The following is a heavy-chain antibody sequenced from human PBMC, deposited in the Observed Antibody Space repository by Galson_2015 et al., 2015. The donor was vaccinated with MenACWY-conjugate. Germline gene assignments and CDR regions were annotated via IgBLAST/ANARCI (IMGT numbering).Heavy chain of an antibody. J-gene: IGHJ4*02. V-gene: IGHV3-30*02. CDR2: SNK. D-gene: IGHD2-2*01. CDR3: AKGGRVIPAARAPLFDY. Sequence: SNKYYADSVKGRFTISRDNSKNTLYLQMNSLRAEDTAVYYCAKGGRVIPAARAPLFDYWGQGTLVTVSS.